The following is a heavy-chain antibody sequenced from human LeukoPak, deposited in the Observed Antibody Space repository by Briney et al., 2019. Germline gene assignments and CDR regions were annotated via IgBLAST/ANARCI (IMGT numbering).Heavy chain of an antibody. V-gene: IGHV3-7*01. CDR3: ARDTWTTVTTTADY. CDR2: IKQEESEK. D-gene: IGHD4-17*01. Sequence: GGSLRLSCAASGFTFSGYGMHWVRQAPGKGLEWVANIKQEESEKYYVDSVKGRFTISRDNAKNSLYLQMNSLRAEDTAVYYCARDTWTTVTTTADYWGQGTLVTVSS. J-gene: IGHJ4*02. CDR1: GFTFSGYG.